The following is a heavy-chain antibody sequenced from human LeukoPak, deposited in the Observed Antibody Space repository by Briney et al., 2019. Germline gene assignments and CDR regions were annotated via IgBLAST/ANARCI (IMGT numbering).Heavy chain of an antibody. V-gene: IGHV3-21*01. CDR2: ISSSSSYI. CDR1: GFTFSSYS. D-gene: IGHD3-10*01. CDR3: ARDRYGSGSYFFDY. Sequence: GGSLRLSCAASGFTFSSYSMNWVRQAPGKGLEWVSSISSSSSYIYYADSVKGRLTISRDNAKNSLYLQMNSLRAEDTAVYYCARDRYGSGSYFFDYWGQGTLVTVSS. J-gene: IGHJ4*02.